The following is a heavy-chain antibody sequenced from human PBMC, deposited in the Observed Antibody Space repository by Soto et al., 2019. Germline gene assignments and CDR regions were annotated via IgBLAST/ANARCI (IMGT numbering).Heavy chain of an antibody. V-gene: IGHV3-30-3*01. CDR1: GFTFSSYA. J-gene: IGHJ4*02. D-gene: IGHD6-19*01. CDR2: ISYDGSNK. Sequence: GGSLRLSCAASGFTFSSYAMHWVRQAPGKGLEWVAVISYDGSNKYYADSVKGRFTISRDNSKNTLYLQMNSLRAEDTAVYYCARDLWMVTAVAATGYFDYWGQGTLVTVSS. CDR3: ARDLWMVTAVAATGYFDY.